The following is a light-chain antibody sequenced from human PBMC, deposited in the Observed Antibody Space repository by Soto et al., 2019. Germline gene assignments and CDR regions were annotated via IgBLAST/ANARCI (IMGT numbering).Light chain of an antibody. CDR1: SSNIGAGYD. Sequence: QSVLTQPPSVSGAPGQRVTISCTGSSSNIGAGYDVHWYQQLPGTAPKLLIYGNNKRPSGVPDRFSGSKSGTSASLAITGLQAEDEADYYCHSYDSSLSGSKGVFGGGTK. CDR2: GNN. CDR3: HSYDSSLSGSKGV. J-gene: IGLJ2*01. V-gene: IGLV1-40*01.